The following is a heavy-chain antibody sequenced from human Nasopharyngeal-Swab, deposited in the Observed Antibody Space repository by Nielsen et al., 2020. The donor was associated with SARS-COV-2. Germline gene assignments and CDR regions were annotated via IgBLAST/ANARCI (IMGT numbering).Heavy chain of an antibody. CDR1: GYTFTSYG. V-gene: IGHV1-8*02. CDR2: MNPNNGNT. Sequence: ASVKVSCKASGYTFTSYGISWVRQAPGQGLEWMGSMNPNNGNTAYAQRFQGRVTMTRDTSTSTAYMELSNLRSDDTAVYYCARGYGTIAVAGNDYWGQGTLVTVSS. D-gene: IGHD6-19*01. J-gene: IGHJ4*02. CDR3: ARGYGTIAVAGNDY.